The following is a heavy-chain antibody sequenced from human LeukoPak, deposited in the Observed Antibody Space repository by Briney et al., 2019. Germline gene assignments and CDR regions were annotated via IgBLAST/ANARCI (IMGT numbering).Heavy chain of an antibody. CDR1: GYTFTSHD. D-gene: IGHD6-19*01. V-gene: IGHV1-8*01. Sequence: ASVKVSCKTSGYTFTSHDLNWVRQATGQGLEWMGWMNPNSGNTGYAQKFQGKVTMTRNTSISTAYMELSRVRSEDTAVYYCARGRSSSGWGAFDIWGPGTTVTVSS. J-gene: IGHJ3*02. CDR2: MNPNSGNT. CDR3: ARGRSSSGWGAFDI.